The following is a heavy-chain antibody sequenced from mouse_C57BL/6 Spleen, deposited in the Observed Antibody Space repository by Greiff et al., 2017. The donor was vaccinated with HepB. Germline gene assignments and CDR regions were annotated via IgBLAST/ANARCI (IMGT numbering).Heavy chain of an antibody. CDR1: GYSITSGYY. D-gene: IGHD2-3*01. J-gene: IGHJ1*03. Sequence: EVKLMESGPGLVKPSQSLSLTCSVTGYSITSGYYWNWIRQFPGNKLEWMGYISYDGSNNYNPSLKNRISITRDTSKNQFFLKLNSVTTEDTATYYCARGDDGYYVGYFDVWGTGTTVTVSS. CDR3: ARGDDGYYVGYFDV. CDR2: ISYDGSN. V-gene: IGHV3-6*01.